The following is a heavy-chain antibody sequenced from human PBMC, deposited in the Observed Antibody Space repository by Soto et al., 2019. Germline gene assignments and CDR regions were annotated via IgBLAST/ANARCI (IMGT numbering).Heavy chain of an antibody. CDR3: ARSLEWLFHYFDY. CDR2: IYYIGST. CDR1: GGSISSYY. J-gene: IGHJ4*02. D-gene: IGHD3-3*01. Sequence: QVQLQESGPGLVKPSETLSLTCTVSGGSISSYYWSWIRQPPGKGLEWIGYIYYIGSTNYNPSLKSRVTISVDTSKNQFSLKLSSVTAADTAVYYCARSLEWLFHYFDYWGQGTLVTVSS. V-gene: IGHV4-59*01.